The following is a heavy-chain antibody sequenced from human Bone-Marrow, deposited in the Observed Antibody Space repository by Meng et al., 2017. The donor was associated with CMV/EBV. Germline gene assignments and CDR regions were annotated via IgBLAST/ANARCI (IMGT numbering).Heavy chain of an antibody. Sequence: QVQLVESGGGVVQPGRSLRFSCAASGFTFSSYAMHWVRQAPGKGLEWVAVISYDGSNKYYADSVKGRFTISRDNAKNSLYLQMNSLRAEDTAVYYCARDSSGLFDYWGQGTLVTVSS. J-gene: IGHJ4*02. CDR1: GFTFSSYA. V-gene: IGHV3-30-3*01. D-gene: IGHD3-22*01. CDR2: ISYDGSNK. CDR3: ARDSSGLFDY.